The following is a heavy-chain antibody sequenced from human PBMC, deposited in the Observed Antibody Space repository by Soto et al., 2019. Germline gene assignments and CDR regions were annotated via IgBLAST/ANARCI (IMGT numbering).Heavy chain of an antibody. CDR2: IKQDGSEK. CDR3: ARDLVRYGDYAYYYGMDV. D-gene: IGHD4-17*01. Sequence: GGSLRLSCAASGFTFSSYWMSWVRQAPGKGLEWVANIKQDGSEKYYVDSVKGRFTISRGNAKNSLYLQMNRLRAENTAVYYCARDLVRYGDYAYYYGMDVWGQGTTVTVSS. V-gene: IGHV3-7*01. CDR1: GFTFSSYW. J-gene: IGHJ6*02.